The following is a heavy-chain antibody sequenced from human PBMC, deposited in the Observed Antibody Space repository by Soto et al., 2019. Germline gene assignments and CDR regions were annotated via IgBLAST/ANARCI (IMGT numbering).Heavy chain of an antibody. J-gene: IGHJ4*02. CDR1: GYTLTELS. CDR3: APAVFTFGGVIALDY. V-gene: IGHV1-24*01. CDR2: FDPEDGET. D-gene: IGHD3-16*02. Sequence: QVQLVQSGAEVKKPGASVKVSCKVSGYTLTELSMHWVRQAPGKGLEWMGGFDPEDGETIYAQKFQGRVTMTEDTSTYTAYMELSSLRSEDTDVYYCAPAVFTFGGVIALDYWGQGPQVTVSS.